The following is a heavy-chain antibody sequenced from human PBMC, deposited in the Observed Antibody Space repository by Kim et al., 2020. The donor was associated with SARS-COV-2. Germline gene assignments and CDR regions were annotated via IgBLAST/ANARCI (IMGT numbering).Heavy chain of an antibody. CDR3: ARDKGGSSWYGDWFDP. Sequence: SLKSRVTRSVDTAKNQFSLKLTSVTAADTAMYYCARDKGGSSWYGDWFDPWGQGTLVTVSS. V-gene: IGHV4-4*07. J-gene: IGHJ5*02. D-gene: IGHD6-13*01.